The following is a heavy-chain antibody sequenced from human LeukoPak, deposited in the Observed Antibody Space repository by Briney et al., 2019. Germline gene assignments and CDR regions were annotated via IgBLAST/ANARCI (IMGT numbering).Heavy chain of an antibody. Sequence: PSQTLSLTCTVSGGSISSGDYYWSWIRQPPGKGLEWIGYIYYSGSTYYNPSLKSRVTISVDTSKNQFSLKLSSVTAANTAVYYCAREPDYGDYVRWFDPWGQGTLVTVSS. V-gene: IGHV4-30-4*08. D-gene: IGHD4-17*01. CDR2: IYYSGST. CDR1: GGSISSGDYY. CDR3: AREPDYGDYVRWFDP. J-gene: IGHJ5*02.